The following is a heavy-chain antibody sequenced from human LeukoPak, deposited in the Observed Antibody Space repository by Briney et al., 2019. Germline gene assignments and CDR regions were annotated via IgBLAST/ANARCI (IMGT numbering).Heavy chain of an antibody. D-gene: IGHD2-15*01. CDR1: GFTFSSYE. CDR2: ISSSGSTI. CDR3: ARDGEYCSGGSCYSTFFDY. V-gene: IGHV3-48*03. Sequence: PGGSLRLSCAASGFTFSSYEMNWVRQAPGKGLEWVSYISSSGSTIYYADSVKGRFTISRDDAKNSLYLQMNSLRAEDTAVYYCARDGEYCSGGSCYSTFFDYWSQGTLVTVSS. J-gene: IGHJ4*02.